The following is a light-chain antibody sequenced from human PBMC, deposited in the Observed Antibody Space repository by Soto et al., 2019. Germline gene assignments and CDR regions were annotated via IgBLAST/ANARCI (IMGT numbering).Light chain of an antibody. CDR1: QSVGDY. V-gene: IGKV3-11*01. J-gene: IGKJ5*01. CDR3: QQRSNWIT. Sequence: EIVLTQSPATLSLSPGERATLSCRASQSVGDYLVWYQQNPGQAPRLIIYDASNTATGIPARFSGSGSGTDFTLTISSLEPEDFAVYYCQQRSNWITFGQGTRLXMK. CDR2: DAS.